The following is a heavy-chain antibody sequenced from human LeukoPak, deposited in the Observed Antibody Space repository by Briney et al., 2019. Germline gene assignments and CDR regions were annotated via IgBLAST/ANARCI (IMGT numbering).Heavy chain of an antibody. Sequence: QPGGSLRLSRAASGLTFGSYEMNWVRQPLGKGLEWVSYIGSSGGPKYYADSVKGRFTISRDNAKNSLYLQMNSLRAEDTAVYYCARRFESGFDSWGQGTLVTVSS. V-gene: IGHV3-48*03. CDR3: ARRFESGFDS. D-gene: IGHD3-9*01. CDR1: GLTFGSYE. J-gene: IGHJ5*01. CDR2: IGSSGGPK.